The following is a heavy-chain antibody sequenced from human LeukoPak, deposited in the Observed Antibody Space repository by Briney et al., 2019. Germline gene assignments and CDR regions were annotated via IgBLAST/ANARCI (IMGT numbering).Heavy chain of an antibody. Sequence: ASVKVSCKTSGYRFTAHFVYWVRQAPGQGLEWMGWINPNDGGTNYAQKFQGRVTLTRDTTFTTTYMDVTRLTSDDTAVYYCARGGVPGQQLDYWGPGTLVTLSS. CDR3: ARGGVPGQQLDY. D-gene: IGHD6-13*01. CDR2: INPNDGGT. V-gene: IGHV1-2*02. CDR1: GYRFTAHF. J-gene: IGHJ4*02.